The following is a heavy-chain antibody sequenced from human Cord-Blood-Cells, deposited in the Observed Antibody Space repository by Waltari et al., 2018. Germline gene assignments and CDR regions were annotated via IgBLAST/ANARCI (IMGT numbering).Heavy chain of an antibody. CDR1: GFTFSSYS. Sequence: EVQLVESGGGLVKPGGSLRLSCAASGFTFSSYSMNWVRQAPGKGLEWDSSISSSSSYIYYADSVKGRFTISRDNAKNSLYLQMNSLRAEDTAVYYCARGRRSGSYWYFDLWGRGTLVTVSS. J-gene: IGHJ2*01. V-gene: IGHV3-21*01. D-gene: IGHD1-26*01. CDR3: ARGRRSGSYWYFDL. CDR2: ISSSSSYI.